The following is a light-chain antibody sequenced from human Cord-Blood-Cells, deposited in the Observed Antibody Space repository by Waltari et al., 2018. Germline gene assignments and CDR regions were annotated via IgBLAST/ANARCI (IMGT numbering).Light chain of an antibody. CDR3: SSYTSSSTLV. CDR1: SSDVGGYNY. CDR2: DVS. J-gene: IGLJ2*01. Sequence: QSALTQPASVSGSPGQSITISCTGTSSDVGGYNYVSWYQQHPGKAPKLMIYDVSKRPLGVSNRFSGSKSGNTASLTISGLQAEDDADYYCSSYTSSSTLVFGGGTKLTVL. V-gene: IGLV2-14*01.